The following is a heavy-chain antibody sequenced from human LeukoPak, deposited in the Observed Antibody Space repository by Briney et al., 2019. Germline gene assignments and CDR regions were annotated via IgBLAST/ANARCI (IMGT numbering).Heavy chain of an antibody. J-gene: IGHJ6*02. V-gene: IGHV3-7*03. Sequence: GGSLRLSCAASGFTFSSYWMSWVRQAPGKGLEWVANIKQDGSEKYYVDSVKGRFTISRDNAKNSLYLQMNSLRAEDTALYYCAKEIMTSNYGMDVWGQGTTVTVSS. D-gene: IGHD2-8*01. CDR3: AKEIMTSNYGMDV. CDR1: GFTFSSYW. CDR2: IKQDGSEK.